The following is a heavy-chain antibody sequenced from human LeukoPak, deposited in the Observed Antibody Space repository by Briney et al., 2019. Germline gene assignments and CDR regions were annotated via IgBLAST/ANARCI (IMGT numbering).Heavy chain of an antibody. CDR1: GFTFSSYS. V-gene: IGHV3-21*01. D-gene: IGHD2-15*01. CDR3: ARGYCSGGSCYGKFDY. J-gene: IGHJ4*02. CDR2: ISSSSSYI. Sequence: GGSLRLSCAAPGFTFSSYSMNWVRQAPGKGLEWVSSISSSSSYIYYADSVKGRFTISRDNAKNSLYLQMNSLRAEDTAVYYCARGYCSGGSCYGKFDYWGQGTLVTVSS.